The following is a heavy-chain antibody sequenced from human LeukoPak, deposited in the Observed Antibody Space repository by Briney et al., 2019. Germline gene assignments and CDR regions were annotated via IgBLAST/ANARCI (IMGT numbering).Heavy chain of an antibody. D-gene: IGHD6-13*01. J-gene: IGHJ4*02. CDR1: GFTFSSYG. CDR3: AKTHSSSWRDYFDY. CDR2: IWYDGSNK. Sequence: GGSLRLSCAASGFTFSSYGMHWVRQAPGKGLEWAAVIWYDGSNKYYADSVKGRFTISRDNSKNTLYLQMNSLRAEDTAVYYCAKTHSSSWRDYFDYWGQGTLVTVSS. V-gene: IGHV3-33*06.